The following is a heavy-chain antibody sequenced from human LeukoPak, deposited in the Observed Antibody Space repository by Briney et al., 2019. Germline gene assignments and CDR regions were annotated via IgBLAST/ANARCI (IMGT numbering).Heavy chain of an antibody. CDR1: GFTVSDNY. CDR2: IYSDGST. CDR3: AREALVGNYRGYYFDY. V-gene: IGHV3-53*01. J-gene: IGHJ4*02. Sequence: GGSLRLSCAASGFTVSDNYISWVRQAPGKGLEWVSVIYSDGSTYYADSGKGRFTFSRDISKNTLYLQMNSMRAEDTAVYYCAREALVGNYRGYYFDYWGQGTLVTVSS. D-gene: IGHD1-7*01.